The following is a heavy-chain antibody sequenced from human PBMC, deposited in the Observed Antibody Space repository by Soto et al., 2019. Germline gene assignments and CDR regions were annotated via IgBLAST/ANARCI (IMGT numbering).Heavy chain of an antibody. CDR3: ARIMAAAGTCDLDY. V-gene: IGHV2-26*01. CDR2: IFSNDEK. J-gene: IGHJ4*02. Sequence: DLEWLAHIFSNDEKSYSTSLKSRLTISKDTSKSQVVLTMTNMDPVDTATYYCARIMAAAGTCDLDYWGQGTLVTVSS. D-gene: IGHD6-13*01.